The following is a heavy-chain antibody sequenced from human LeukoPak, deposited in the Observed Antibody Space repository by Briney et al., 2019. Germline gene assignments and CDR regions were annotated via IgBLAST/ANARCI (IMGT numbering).Heavy chain of an antibody. CDR1: GFTFSSYA. CDR2: ISGSGGST. Sequence: GGSLRLSCAASGFTFSSYAMSWVRQAPGKGLEWVSAISGSGGSTYYADSMKGRFTISRDNSKNTLYLQMNSLRAEDTAVYYCAKNRLVRGTYYFDYWGQGTLVTVSS. V-gene: IGHV3-23*01. D-gene: IGHD3-10*01. CDR3: AKNRLVRGTYYFDY. J-gene: IGHJ4*02.